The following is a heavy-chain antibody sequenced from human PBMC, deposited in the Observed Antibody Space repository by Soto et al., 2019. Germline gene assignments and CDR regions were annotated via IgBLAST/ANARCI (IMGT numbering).Heavy chain of an antibody. Sequence: QVQLQESGPGLVKPSETLSLTCTVSGGSISSYYWSWIRQPPGKGLEWIGYIYYSGSTNYNPSLKSRVTISVDTSKNQFSLKLSSVTAADTAVYYCARTPEVLYYVFWSGYYYNWFDPWGQGTLVTVSS. D-gene: IGHD3-3*01. CDR1: GGSISSYY. CDR3: ARTPEVLYYVFWSGYYYNWFDP. J-gene: IGHJ5*02. CDR2: IYYSGST. V-gene: IGHV4-59*01.